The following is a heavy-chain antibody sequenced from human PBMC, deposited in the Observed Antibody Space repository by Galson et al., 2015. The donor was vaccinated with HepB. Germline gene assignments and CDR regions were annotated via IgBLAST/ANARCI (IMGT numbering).Heavy chain of an antibody. CDR3: ARVPYKTARPEGMDYYYAMDV. CDR2: INPSDGRS. V-gene: IGHV1-46*01. Sequence: SVKVSCKASGYTFINYYIHWVRQAPGQGLEWMGFINPSDGRSPYAQKIPGRVTMTRATSTSTVYMELSSLRSEDTAVYYCARVPYKTARPEGMDYYYAMDVWGQGTKVTVSS. D-gene: IGHD6-6*01. CDR1: GYTFINYY. J-gene: IGHJ6*02.